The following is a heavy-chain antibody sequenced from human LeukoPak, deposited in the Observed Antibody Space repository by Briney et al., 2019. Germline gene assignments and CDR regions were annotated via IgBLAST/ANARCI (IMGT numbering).Heavy chain of an antibody. CDR2: ISSSGSTI. CDR1: GFTFSSYE. CDR3: AGITYPLRY. J-gene: IGHJ4*02. Sequence: GGSLRLSCAASGFTFSSYEMNWVRQAPGKGLEWVSYISSSGSTIYYADSVKGRFTISRDNAKNSLYLQMNSLRAEDTAVYYCAGITYPLRYWGQGTLVTVSS. D-gene: IGHD3-10*01. V-gene: IGHV3-48*03.